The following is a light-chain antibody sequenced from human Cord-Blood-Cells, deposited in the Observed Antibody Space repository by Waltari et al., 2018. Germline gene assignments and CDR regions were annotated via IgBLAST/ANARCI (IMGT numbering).Light chain of an antibody. J-gene: IGKJ4*01. CDR1: QSISSY. V-gene: IGKV1-39*01. Sequence: DIQMTQPPSSLSASVGDRVTITCRASQSISSYLNWYQQKPVKAPKLLIYAASSLQSWVPSRFSGSGSGTDFTLTISSLQPEDVATDYCQQSYSTPLTFGGGTKVESK. CDR3: QQSYSTPLT. CDR2: AAS.